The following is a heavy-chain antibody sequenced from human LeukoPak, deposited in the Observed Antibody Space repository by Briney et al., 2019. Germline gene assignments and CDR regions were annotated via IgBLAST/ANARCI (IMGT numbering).Heavy chain of an antibody. Sequence: PGGSLRLSCAASGFNCNSYVMHWVRQAPGKGLEYVSAISSNGGRTYHANYVKGRFTISRDNSKNTLYLQMGSLRAEDMAVYYCARGVNCGGDCYSPIQFDYRDQGALVTVSS. CDR2: ISSNGGRT. CDR3: ARGVNCGGDCYSPIQFDY. V-gene: IGHV3-64*01. D-gene: IGHD2-21*02. J-gene: IGHJ4*02. CDR1: GFNCNSYV.